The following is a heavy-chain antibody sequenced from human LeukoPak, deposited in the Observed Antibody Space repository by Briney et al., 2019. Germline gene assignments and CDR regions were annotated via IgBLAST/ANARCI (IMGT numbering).Heavy chain of an antibody. CDR1: GESLSSNSSA. CDR2: TYYRPKWYN. J-gene: IGHJ4*02. Sequence: SQTLSLTRALSGESLSSNSSAWNWIRPSPSRGVAWLGRTYYRPKWYNDYAVSVKSRITINPDTSKNQFSLQLNSVTPEDTAVYYCARVGSSGYYYEDYFDYWGQGTLVTVSS. CDR3: ARVGSSGYYYEDYFDY. V-gene: IGHV6-1*01. D-gene: IGHD3-22*01.